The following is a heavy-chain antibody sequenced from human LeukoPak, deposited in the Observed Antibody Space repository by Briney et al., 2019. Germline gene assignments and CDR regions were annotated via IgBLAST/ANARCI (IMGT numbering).Heavy chain of an antibody. Sequence: ATVKVSCKASGYTFTDYYMHWVRQAPGQGLEWMGWINPNSGGTNYAQQFQGRVTMTRDTSISTAYMELSRLRSDDTAVYYCARGGSGSYYNRLDYWGQGTLVTVSS. CDR3: ARGGSGSYYNRLDY. V-gene: IGHV1-2*02. CDR2: INPNSGGT. CDR1: GYTFTDYY. J-gene: IGHJ4*02. D-gene: IGHD3-10*01.